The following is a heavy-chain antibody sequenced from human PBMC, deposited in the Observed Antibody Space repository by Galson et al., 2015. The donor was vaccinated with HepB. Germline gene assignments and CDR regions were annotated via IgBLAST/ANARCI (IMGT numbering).Heavy chain of an antibody. CDR3: ARRRGYSYGHGFDY. CDR1: GYTFTSYD. D-gene: IGHD5-18*01. CDR2: MNPNSGNT. J-gene: IGHJ4*02. V-gene: IGHV1-8*01. Sequence: SVKVSCKASGYTFTSYDINWVRQATGQGLEWMGWMNPNSGNTGYAQKFQGRVTMTRNTSISTAYMELSSLRSEDTAVYYCARRRGYSYGHGFDYWGQGTLVTVSS.